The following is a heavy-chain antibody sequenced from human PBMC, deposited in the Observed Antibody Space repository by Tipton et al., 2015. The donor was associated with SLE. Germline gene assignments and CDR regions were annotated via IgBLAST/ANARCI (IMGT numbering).Heavy chain of an antibody. CDR3: VRVGTPDYYMDV. CDR2: IGWDSAYI. V-gene: IGHV3-9*01. CDR1: GSTLDDYA. Sequence: SLRLSCAASGSTLDDYAMHWVRQAPGKGLEWVAGIGWDSAYIAYEDSVEGRFTISRDNAKKSLYPQMDSLRPDDTAFYYCVRVGTPDYYMDVWGKGTRVTVSS. J-gene: IGHJ6*03. D-gene: IGHD7-27*01.